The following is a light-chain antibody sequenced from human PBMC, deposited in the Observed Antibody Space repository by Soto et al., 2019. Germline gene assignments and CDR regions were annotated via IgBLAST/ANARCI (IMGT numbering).Light chain of an antibody. V-gene: IGKV1-5*01. Sequence: DIQMTQSPSTLSASIGDRVTITCRASESIRTWLAWYQHKPGKAPKFLIYDASNLESGVPSRFRGSGSGTEFTLTISSLQPDDFETYYCQQYNSYSWTFGQGTKVDIK. CDR1: ESIRTW. J-gene: IGKJ1*01. CDR3: QQYNSYSWT. CDR2: DAS.